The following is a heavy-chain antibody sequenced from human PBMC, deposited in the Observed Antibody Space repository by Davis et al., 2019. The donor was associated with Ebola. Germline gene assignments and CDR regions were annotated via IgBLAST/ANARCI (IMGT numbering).Heavy chain of an antibody. CDR1: GFSLSTSGMC. CDR2: IDWDDDK. J-gene: IGHJ6*04. CDR3: ARIIRFLDGYFYYYYGMDV. V-gene: IGHV2-70*01. D-gene: IGHD3-3*01. Sequence: SGPTLVKPTQTLTLTCTFSGFSLSTSGMCVSWIRQPPGKALEWLALIDWDDDKYYSTSLKTRLTISKDTSKNQVVLTMTNMDPVDTATYYCARIIRFLDGYFYYYYGMDVWGKGTTVTVSS.